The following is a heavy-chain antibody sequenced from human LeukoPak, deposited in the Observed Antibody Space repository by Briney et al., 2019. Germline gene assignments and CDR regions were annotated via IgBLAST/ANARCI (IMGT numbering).Heavy chain of an antibody. CDR3: ARIFALYGSGVMDV. D-gene: IGHD3-10*01. V-gene: IGHV3-21*01. CDR1: GFTFSSYS. J-gene: IGHJ6*02. Sequence: GGSLRLSCAASGFTFSSYSMNWVRQAPGKGLEWVSSISSSSNYIHYADSVKGRFTISRDNAKNSLYLQMNRLRAEDTAVYYCARIFALYGSGVMDVWGQGTTVTVSS. CDR2: ISSSSNYI.